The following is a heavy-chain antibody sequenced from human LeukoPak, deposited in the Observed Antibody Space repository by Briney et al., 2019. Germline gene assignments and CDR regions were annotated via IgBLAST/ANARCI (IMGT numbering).Heavy chain of an antibody. Sequence: PSETLSLTCAVYGGSFRGFYWSWIRQSPGRGLEWLGEINHGGDSSYNPSLKSRLTFSVDMSKNQFSLKLRSLTAADTAVYYCASSHCDGDCYSSRWQVLYGYYYYYMDVWGKGTTVTVSS. J-gene: IGHJ6*03. CDR3: ASSHCDGDCYSSRWQVLYGYYYYYMDV. CDR2: INHGGDS. CDR1: GGSFRGFY. D-gene: IGHD2-21*02. V-gene: IGHV4-34*01.